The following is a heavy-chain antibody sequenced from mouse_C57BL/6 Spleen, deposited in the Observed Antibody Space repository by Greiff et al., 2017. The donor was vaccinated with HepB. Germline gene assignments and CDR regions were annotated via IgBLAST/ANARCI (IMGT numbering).Heavy chain of an antibody. CDR1: GYTFTSYW. V-gene: IGHV1-5*01. CDR3: AQGFAY. J-gene: IGHJ3*01. Sequence: EVKLVESGTVLARPGASVKMSCKTSGYTFTSYWMHWVKQRPGQGLEWIGAIYPGNSDTSYNQKFKGKAKLTAVTSASTAYMALSSLTNEDSAVYYCAQGFAYWGQGTLVTVSA. CDR2: IYPGNSDT.